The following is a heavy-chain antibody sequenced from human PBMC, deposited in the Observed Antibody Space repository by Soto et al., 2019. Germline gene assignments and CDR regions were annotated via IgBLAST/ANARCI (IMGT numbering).Heavy chain of an antibody. CDR1: GGHISSYY. CDR3: AREACISTSCSIGYRWFDP. J-gene: IGHJ5*02. Sequence: QVQLQESGPGLVKPSETLSLTCTVSGGHISSYYWSWLRHPPGKGLAWIGYMYYSGGTNYNPSLKNRVTISEDMSKNLFSLKLSYVTAADTAVYYCAREACISTSCSIGYRWFDPWGQGTLVTVSS. V-gene: IGHV4-59*01. D-gene: IGHD2-2*01. CDR2: MYYSGGT.